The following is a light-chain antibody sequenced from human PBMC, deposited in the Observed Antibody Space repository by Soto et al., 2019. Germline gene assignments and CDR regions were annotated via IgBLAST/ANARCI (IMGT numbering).Light chain of an antibody. CDR2: DAS. V-gene: IGKV3-11*01. CDR1: QSVITY. J-gene: IGKJ1*01. Sequence: EIVLTQSPATLSLSPGERATLSCRASQSVITYLGCYQQKPGQAPRLLISDASTRATGIPARFSGSGSGTEFTLTISRLEPEDFAVYYCQQYQSSPRTFGQGTKVDIK. CDR3: QQYQSSPRT.